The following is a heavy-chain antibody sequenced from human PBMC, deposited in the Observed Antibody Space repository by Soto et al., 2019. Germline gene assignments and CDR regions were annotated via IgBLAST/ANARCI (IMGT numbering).Heavy chain of an antibody. J-gene: IGHJ4*02. V-gene: IGHV1-3*04. CDR3: AREGSTGYSYFDY. Sequence: QVQLVQSGADVQKPGASVKVSCKASGYTFTSYAIHWVRQAPGQRLEWMGWINTANGNTKYSQNFQGRVTITRDTSASTAYMELSSLRSEDTAVYYCAREGSTGYSYFDYWGQGTLVTVSS. D-gene: IGHD3-22*01. CDR2: INTANGNT. CDR1: GYTFTSYA.